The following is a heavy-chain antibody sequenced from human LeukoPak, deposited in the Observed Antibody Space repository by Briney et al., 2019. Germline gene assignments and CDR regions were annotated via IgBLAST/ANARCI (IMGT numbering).Heavy chain of an antibody. CDR3: ARDRDRGYCSSTSCYGLDV. D-gene: IGHD2-2*01. CDR2: ISYDGSNK. CDR1: GFTFSSYG. V-gene: IGHV3-30*03. J-gene: IGHJ6*02. Sequence: PGRSLRLSCAASGFTFSSYGMHWVRQAPGKGLEWVAVISYDGSNKYYADSVKGRFTISRDNSKNTLYLQMNSLRAEDTAVYYCARDRDRGYCSSTSCYGLDVWGQGTTVTVSS.